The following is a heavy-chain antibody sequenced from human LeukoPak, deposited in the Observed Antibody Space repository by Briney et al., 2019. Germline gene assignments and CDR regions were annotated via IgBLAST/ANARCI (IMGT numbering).Heavy chain of an antibody. CDR3: ARGTTLKPFDY. D-gene: IGHD4-11*01. V-gene: IGHV3-23*01. CDR2: LSAGNMYT. Sequence: GGSLRLSCAASGFTFSNYVMTWVRQAPGKGLEWVSALSAGNMYTYYADSVRGRFTISSDNSKSTLYLERNSLRAEDTAVYYCARGTTLKPFDYWGQGTLVTVSS. CDR1: GFTFSNYV. J-gene: IGHJ4*02.